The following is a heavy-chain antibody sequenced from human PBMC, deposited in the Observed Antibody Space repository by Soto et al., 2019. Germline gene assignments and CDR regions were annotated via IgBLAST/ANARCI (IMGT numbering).Heavy chain of an antibody. Sequence: QVQLVQSGAEVKKPGASVKVSCKASGYTFTGYYMHWVRQAPGQGLEWMGWINPNSGGTNYAQKFEGRVTMTRDTSISKAYRELSRLRSDATAVYYGARGRGSGSYYIRPMDYWGQGTLVTVSS. CDR1: GYTFTGYY. CDR3: ARGRGSGSYYIRPMDY. D-gene: IGHD3-10*01. V-gene: IGHV1-2*02. CDR2: INPNSGGT. J-gene: IGHJ4*02.